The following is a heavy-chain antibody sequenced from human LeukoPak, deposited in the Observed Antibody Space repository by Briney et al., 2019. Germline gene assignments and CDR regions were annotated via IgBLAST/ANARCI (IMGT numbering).Heavy chain of an antibody. Sequence: PGGSLRLSCAASGFTFSSYSMNWVRQAPGKGLEWVSSISSSSSYIYYADSVKGRFTISRDNAKNSLYLQMNSLIAEDTALYYCAKDIGSYYNRVSFDYWGQGTLVTVSS. CDR2: ISSSSSYI. D-gene: IGHD3-10*01. CDR3: AKDIGSYYNRVSFDY. V-gene: IGHV3-21*04. CDR1: GFTFSSYS. J-gene: IGHJ4*02.